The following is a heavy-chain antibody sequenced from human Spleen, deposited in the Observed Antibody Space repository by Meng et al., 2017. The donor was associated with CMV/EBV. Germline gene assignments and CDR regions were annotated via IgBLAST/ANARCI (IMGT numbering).Heavy chain of an antibody. V-gene: IGHV4-59*01. CDR2: LYSSEST. D-gene: IGHD1-7*01. CDR1: GGSISSYY. Sequence: GSLRLSCTVSGGSISSYYWSWIRQPPGKGLEWIGSLYSSESTSYSPSLESRITISVDTSRNQFYLKLHSVTAADTAVYYCARVLKTGTTNYFDYWGQGTLVTVSS. J-gene: IGHJ4*02. CDR3: ARVLKTGTTNYFDY.